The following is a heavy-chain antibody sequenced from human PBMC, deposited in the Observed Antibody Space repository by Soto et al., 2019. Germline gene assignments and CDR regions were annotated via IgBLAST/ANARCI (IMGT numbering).Heavy chain of an antibody. J-gene: IGHJ1*01. Sequence: GSLRLSCAASGFIFSTYALTWVRRAPVKGLEWVSAVSGSGDSTNYADSVKGRFSISRDNSKNTLYLQMNSLRAEDTAVYYCAKEAGKAVAGTNDFDQHSSQGTLVTVSS. CDR3: AKEAGKAVAGTNDFDQH. D-gene: IGHD6-13*01. CDR2: VSGSGDST. CDR1: GFIFSTYA. V-gene: IGHV3-23*01.